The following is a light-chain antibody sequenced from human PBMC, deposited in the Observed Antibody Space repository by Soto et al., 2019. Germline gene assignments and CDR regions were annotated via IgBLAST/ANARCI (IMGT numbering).Light chain of an antibody. CDR2: DAS. Sequence: DIQMTQSPSTLSASIGDRVTITCRASQNINNWIAWYQQKPGKAPKLLIYDASTLESGVPSRLSGSGFGTEFSLTISSLQPDDFGSYYCQHMRTFGQGTKVDIK. CDR1: QNINNW. J-gene: IGKJ1*01. V-gene: IGKV1-5*01. CDR3: QHMRT.